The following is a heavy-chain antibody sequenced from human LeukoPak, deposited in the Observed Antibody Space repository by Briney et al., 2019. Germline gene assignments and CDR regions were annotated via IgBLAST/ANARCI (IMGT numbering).Heavy chain of an antibody. CDR2: IWYDGSNK. CDR1: GFTFSSYG. D-gene: IGHD2/OR15-2a*01. Sequence: GRSLRLSCAASGFTFSSYGMHWVRQAPGKGLEWVAVIWYDGSNKYYPDSVQGRFTIFRDNSKNTLYLQVNSLRAEDTAVYYCARDRSMSGWYIDLWGRGTLVTVSS. J-gene: IGHJ2*01. CDR3: ARDRSMSGWYIDL. V-gene: IGHV3-33*01.